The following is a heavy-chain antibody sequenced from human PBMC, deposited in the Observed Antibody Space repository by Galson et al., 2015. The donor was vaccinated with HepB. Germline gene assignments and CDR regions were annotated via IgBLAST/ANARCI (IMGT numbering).Heavy chain of an antibody. J-gene: IGHJ4*02. CDR2: ISANNGNT. CDR1: GYTFTTNG. V-gene: IGHV1-18*04. Sequence: SVKVSCKASGYTFTTNGISWVRQAPGQGLEWKGWISANNGNTKYAQNLQGRVTLTRDTSTSTAYLELRSLRSDDTAAYYCARDRDYRFDYWGRGTLVTVSS. D-gene: IGHD4/OR15-4a*01. CDR3: ARDRDYRFDY.